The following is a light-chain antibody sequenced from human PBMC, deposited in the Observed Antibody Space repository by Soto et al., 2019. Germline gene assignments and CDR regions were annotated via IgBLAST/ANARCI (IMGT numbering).Light chain of an antibody. J-gene: IGLJ1*01. CDR1: SSDVGGYNY. V-gene: IGLV2-14*03. CDR2: AVS. CDR3: SSYTTSNTRQIV. Sequence: QYVLTQPASVSGSPGQSINISCTGTSSDVGGYNYVSWYQHHPGKAPKLIIYAVSNRPSGVSNPFSGSKSGNPASLTISGLQPEDEADYYCSSYTTSNTRQIVFGTGTKVTVL.